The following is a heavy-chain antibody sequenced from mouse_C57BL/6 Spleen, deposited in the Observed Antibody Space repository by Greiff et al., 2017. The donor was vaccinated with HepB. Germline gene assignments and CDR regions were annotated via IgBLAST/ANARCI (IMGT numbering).Heavy chain of an antibody. CDR1: GYSITSGYY. CDR2: ISYDGSN. CDR3: ARDTDYDVFAY. J-gene: IGHJ3*01. D-gene: IGHD2-4*01. V-gene: IGHV3-6*01. Sequence: EVQRVESGPGLVKPSQSLSLTCSVTGYSITSGYYWNWIRQFPGNKLEWMGYISYDGSNNYNPSLKNRISITRDTSKNQFFLKLNSVTTEDTATYDCARDTDYDVFAYWGQGTLVTVSA.